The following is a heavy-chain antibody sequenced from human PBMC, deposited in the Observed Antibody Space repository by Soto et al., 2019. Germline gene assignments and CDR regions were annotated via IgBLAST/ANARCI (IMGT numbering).Heavy chain of an antibody. D-gene: IGHD5-12*01. CDR3: AKLPTKTSKGYYYYMDV. J-gene: IGHJ6*03. CDR1: GFTFSSYA. Sequence: GGSLRLSCAASGFTFSSYAMSWVRQAPGKGLEWVSAISGSGGSTYYADSVKGRFTISRDNSKNTLYLQMNSLRAEDTAVYYCAKLPTKTSKGYYYYMDVWGKGTTVTVSS. CDR2: ISGSGGST. V-gene: IGHV3-23*01.